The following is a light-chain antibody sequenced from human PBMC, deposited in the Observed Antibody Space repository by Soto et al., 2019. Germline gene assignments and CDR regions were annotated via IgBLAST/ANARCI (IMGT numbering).Light chain of an antibody. CDR2: DAS. V-gene: IGKV1-5*01. CDR3: QQYKDFWT. Sequence: DIQMTQSPSTLSASVGDRVTITCRASQSISTWLAWYQQRPGKAPKLLIYDASSLESGVPSRFSGSGSGTEFALTISSLQTDDFATYSCQQYKDFWTFGPGTKVQIK. J-gene: IGKJ1*01. CDR1: QSISTW.